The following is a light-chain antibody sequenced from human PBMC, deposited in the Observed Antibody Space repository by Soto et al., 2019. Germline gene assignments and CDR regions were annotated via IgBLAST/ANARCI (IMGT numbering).Light chain of an antibody. CDR1: SSNIGAGYD. V-gene: IGLV1-40*01. Sequence: QSVLTQPPSVSGAPGQRVTISCTGSSSNIGAGYDVHWYQLLPGTAPKLLIYVNNNRPSGVPDRFSGSKSGTSASLAITGLQAEDEADYYCQSYDNRLSGYVFGTGTKVTVL. CDR2: VNN. CDR3: QSYDNRLSGYV. J-gene: IGLJ1*01.